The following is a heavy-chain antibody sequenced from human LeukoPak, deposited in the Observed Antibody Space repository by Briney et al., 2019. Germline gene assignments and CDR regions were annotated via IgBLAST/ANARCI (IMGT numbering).Heavy chain of an antibody. CDR3: ARSPSRYYDSSGPTPLNWFDP. Sequence: PSETLSLTCAVSGGSISSGGYSRSWIRQPPGEGLEWIGYIYYSGSTYYNPSLKSRVTISVDTSKNQLSLKLSSVTAADTAVYYCARSPSRYYDSSGPTPLNWFDPWGQGTLVTVSS. CDR2: IYYSGST. J-gene: IGHJ5*02. V-gene: IGHV4-30-4*07. CDR1: GGSISSGGYS. D-gene: IGHD3-22*01.